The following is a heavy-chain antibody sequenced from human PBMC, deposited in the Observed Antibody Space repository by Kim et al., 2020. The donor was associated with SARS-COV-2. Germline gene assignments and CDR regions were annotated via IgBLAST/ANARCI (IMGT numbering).Heavy chain of an antibody. V-gene: IGHV1-69*01. D-gene: IGHD3-22*01. Sequence: TYAPEFQGRVTITSDESTSTAYMGLSSLSSEDTAVYYCARSDYYDSSLDYWGQGTLVTVSS. CDR3: ARSDYYDSSLDY. J-gene: IGHJ4*02.